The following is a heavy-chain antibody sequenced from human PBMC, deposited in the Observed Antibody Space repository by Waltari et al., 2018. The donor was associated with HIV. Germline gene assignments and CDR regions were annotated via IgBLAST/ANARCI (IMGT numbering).Heavy chain of an antibody. CDR3: AREASTLQLGAFDN. V-gene: IGHV3-33*01. CDR2: IQYDGSAI. CDR1: GLTFRFFG. J-gene: IGHJ3*02. D-gene: IGHD7-27*01. Sequence: QVQVVESGGGVVQPGRSLRLACGASGLTFRFFGLHWARQAPGKGLEWVSFIQYDGSAIYYSDSVKGRFIISRDNSKKTLFLQMNGLRAEDTALYYCAREASTLQLGAFDNWGQGTMVTVSS.